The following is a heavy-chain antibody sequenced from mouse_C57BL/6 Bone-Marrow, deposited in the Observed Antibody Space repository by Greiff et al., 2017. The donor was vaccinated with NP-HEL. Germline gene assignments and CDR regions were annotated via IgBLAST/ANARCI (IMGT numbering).Heavy chain of an antibody. Sequence: QVQLQQSGAELVKPGASVKMSCKASGYTFTSYWITWVKQSPGQGLEWIGDIYPGSGSTNYNEKFKSKATLTVDTSSSTAYMQLSSLTSEDSAVYYCARSPNGDEDYFDYWGQGTTLTVSS. CDR1: GYTFTSYW. V-gene: IGHV1-55*01. D-gene: IGHD4-1*01. CDR3: ARSPNGDEDYFDY. CDR2: IYPGSGST. J-gene: IGHJ2*01.